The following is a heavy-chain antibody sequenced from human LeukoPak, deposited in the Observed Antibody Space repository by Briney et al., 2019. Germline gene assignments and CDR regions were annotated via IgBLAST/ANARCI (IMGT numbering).Heavy chain of an antibody. Sequence: GGSLRLSCAASGFTFSSYAMHWVRQAPGKGLEWVAVISYDGSNKYYADSVKGRFTISRDNSKNTLYLQMNSLRAEDTAVYYCARGDLRPSGEAAAGPLVNWFDPWGQGTLVTVSS. V-gene: IGHV3-30*01. D-gene: IGHD6-13*01. CDR3: ARGDLRPSGEAAAGPLVNWFDP. CDR1: GFTFSSYA. J-gene: IGHJ5*02. CDR2: ISYDGSNK.